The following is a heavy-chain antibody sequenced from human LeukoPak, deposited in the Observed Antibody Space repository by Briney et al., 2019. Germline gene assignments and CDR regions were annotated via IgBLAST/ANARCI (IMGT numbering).Heavy chain of an antibody. CDR1: GFTLSSNW. V-gene: IGHV3-7*01. D-gene: IGHD6-6*01. Sequence: GGSLRLSCAASGFTLSSNWMSWVRQAPGKGLEWVANIKQDGSEKYYVDSVKGRFTISRDNAKNSLYLQMNSLRAEDTAVYYCATVLRLVGSAVYYFDYWGQGTLVTVSS. J-gene: IGHJ4*02. CDR3: ATVLRLVGSAVYYFDY. CDR2: IKQDGSEK.